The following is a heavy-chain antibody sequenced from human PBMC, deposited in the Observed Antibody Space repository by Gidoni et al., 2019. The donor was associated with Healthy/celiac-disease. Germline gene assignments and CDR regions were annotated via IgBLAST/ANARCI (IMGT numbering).Heavy chain of an antibody. V-gene: IGHV3-30*18. D-gene: IGHD3-22*01. CDR1: GFPFSSCG. J-gene: IGHJ4*02. CDR2: ISYDGSNK. Sequence: QVQLVESGGGVVQPGRSLRLSCAASGFPFSSCGMHWVRQAPGKGLEWVAVISYDGSNKYYADSVKGRFTISRDNSKNTLYLQMNSLRAEDTAVYYCAKESYTYYYDSSGYYFDYWGQGTLVTVSS. CDR3: AKESYTYYYDSSGYYFDY.